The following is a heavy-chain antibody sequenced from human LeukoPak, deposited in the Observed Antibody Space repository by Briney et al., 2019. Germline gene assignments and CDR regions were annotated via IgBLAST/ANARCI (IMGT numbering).Heavy chain of an antibody. J-gene: IGHJ4*02. CDR1: GFIFSYYG. V-gene: IGHV3-30*18. Sequence: PGGSLRLSCAGSGFIFSYYGMHWVRQAPGKGLQWVAVISFDGSNEYYTDSVKGRITISRDNSKNMLYLQINNLRPEDTAVYYCAKVEGTQALIDYWGQGTLVTVSS. D-gene: IGHD1-1*01. CDR3: AKVEGTQALIDY. CDR2: ISFDGSNE.